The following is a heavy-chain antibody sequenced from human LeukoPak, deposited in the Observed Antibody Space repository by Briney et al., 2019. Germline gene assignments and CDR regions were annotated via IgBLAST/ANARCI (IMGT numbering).Heavy chain of an antibody. J-gene: IGHJ4*02. Sequence: PSQTLSLTCTVSGGSISSGDYYWSWIRQPPGQGLEWIGYIYYSGSTYYNPSLKSRVTISVDTSKNQFSLKLSSVTAADTAVYYCARARQPIYTAMADFDYWGQGTLVTVSS. CDR2: IYYSGST. D-gene: IGHD5-18*01. CDR3: ARARQPIYTAMADFDY. V-gene: IGHV4-30-4*01. CDR1: GGSISSGDYY.